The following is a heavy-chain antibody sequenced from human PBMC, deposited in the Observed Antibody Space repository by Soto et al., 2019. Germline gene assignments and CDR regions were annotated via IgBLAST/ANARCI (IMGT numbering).Heavy chain of an antibody. CDR2: MNPNSGNT. V-gene: IGHV1-8*01. Sequence: ASVKVSCKASGYTFTSYDINWVRQATGQGLEWMGWMNPNSGNTGYAQKFQGRVTMTRNTSISTAYMELSSLRSEDTAVYYCARAYSSSWSYYYYMVVWGKGTTVTVSS. J-gene: IGHJ6*03. D-gene: IGHD6-13*01. CDR1: GYTFTSYD. CDR3: ARAYSSSWSYYYYMVV.